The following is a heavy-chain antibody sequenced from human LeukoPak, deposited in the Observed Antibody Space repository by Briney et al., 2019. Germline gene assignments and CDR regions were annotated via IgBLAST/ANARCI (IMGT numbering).Heavy chain of an antibody. CDR1: GYSFTGYY. Sequence: ASVKVSCKASGYSFTGYYIHWVRQAPGQGLDWMGWINPNNGATKYAQKFQGRVTLTRDTSINRAYMELTRLRSDDTAVYYCARGSETYYDFWSGSSFDYWGQGTLVTVSS. CDR2: INPNNGAT. D-gene: IGHD3-3*01. CDR3: ARGSETYYDFWSGSSFDY. J-gene: IGHJ4*02. V-gene: IGHV1-2*02.